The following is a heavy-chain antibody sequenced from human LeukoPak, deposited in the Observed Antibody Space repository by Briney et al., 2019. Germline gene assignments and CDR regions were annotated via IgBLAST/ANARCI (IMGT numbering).Heavy chain of an antibody. V-gene: IGHV4-61*01. CDR2: IYYSGST. Sequence: SETLSLTCTVSGGSVSSGSYYWSWIRQPPGKGLEWIGYIYYSGSTNYNPSLKSLLTIAVDTSKNQFSLKLSSVTAADTAVYYCARGVLWRAFDIWGQGTMVTVSS. CDR1: GGSVSSGSYY. CDR3: ARGVLWRAFDI. D-gene: IGHD2-2*01. J-gene: IGHJ3*02.